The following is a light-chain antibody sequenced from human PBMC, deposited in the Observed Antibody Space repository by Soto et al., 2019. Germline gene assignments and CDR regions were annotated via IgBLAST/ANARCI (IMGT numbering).Light chain of an antibody. CDR3: SSYAGSTYLAI. CDR2: EVN. Sequence: QSALTQPPSASGSPGQSVTISCTGTISDIGDYDYVSWYQQNPDKAPKLIIFEVNKRPSGVPDRFSGSKSGNTASLTVSGPQADDEAVYHCSSYAGSTYLAIFGGATKLTVL. V-gene: IGLV2-8*01. CDR1: ISDIGDYDY. J-gene: IGLJ2*01.